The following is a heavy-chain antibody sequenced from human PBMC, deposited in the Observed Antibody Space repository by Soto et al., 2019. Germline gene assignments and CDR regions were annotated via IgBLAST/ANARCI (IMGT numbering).Heavy chain of an antibody. J-gene: IGHJ4*02. CDR3: ARDLPYYYDSSGYYAPFDY. D-gene: IGHD3-22*01. V-gene: IGHV3-30-3*01. CDR2: ISYDGSNK. CDR1: GLTFSSYA. Sequence: PGGSLRLSCAASGLTFSSYAMHWVRQAPGKGLEWVAVISYDGSNKYYADSVKGRFTISRDNSKNTLYLQMNSLRAEDTAVYYCARDLPYYYDSSGYYAPFDYWGQGTLVTVSS.